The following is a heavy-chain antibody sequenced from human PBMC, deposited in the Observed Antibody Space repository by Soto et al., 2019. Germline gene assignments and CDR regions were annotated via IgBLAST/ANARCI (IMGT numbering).Heavy chain of an antibody. J-gene: IGHJ4*02. D-gene: IGHD3-3*01. CDR2: INSDGSST. V-gene: IGHV3-74*01. CDR3: ARVVGDYDFWSGYGTIPHYFDY. Sequence: GGSLRLSCAASGFTFSSYWMHWVRQAPGKGLVWVSRINSDGSSTSYADSVKGRFTISRDNAKNTLYLQMNSLRAEDTAVYYCARVVGDYDFWSGYGTIPHYFDYWGQGTLVTVSS. CDR1: GFTFSSYW.